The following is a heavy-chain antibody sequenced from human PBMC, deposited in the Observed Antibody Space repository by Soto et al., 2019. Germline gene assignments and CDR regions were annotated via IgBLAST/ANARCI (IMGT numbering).Heavy chain of an antibody. V-gene: IGHV3-23*01. J-gene: IGHJ3*01. Sequence: GVLRLSCAASGFTFSAYFMSWVRQAPGKGLEWVSSVSVSGRSTYYADSVKGRFTISRDNSKNTLSLQMNSLRAEDTAVYYCAKFRAGYERPPDAPVDLWCQGTIVTVSS. D-gene: IGHD3-3*01. CDR2: VSVSGRST. CDR1: GFTFSAYF. CDR3: AKFRAGYERPPDAPVDL.